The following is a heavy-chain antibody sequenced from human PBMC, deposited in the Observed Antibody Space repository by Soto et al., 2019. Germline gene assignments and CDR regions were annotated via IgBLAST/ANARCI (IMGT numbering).Heavy chain of an antibody. J-gene: IGHJ5*02. CDR3: ARGGGRGRDNWFDP. CDR2: IIPIFGTA. D-gene: IGHD3-10*01. CDR1: GGTFSSYA. V-gene: IGHV1-69*06. Sequence: QVQLVQSGAEVKKPGSSVKVSCKASGGTFSSYAISWVRQAPGQGLEWMGGIIPIFGTAYYAQKFQGRVTITAEKSTSTAYMELSSLRSEDTAVYYCARGGGRGRDNWFDPWGQGTMVTVSS.